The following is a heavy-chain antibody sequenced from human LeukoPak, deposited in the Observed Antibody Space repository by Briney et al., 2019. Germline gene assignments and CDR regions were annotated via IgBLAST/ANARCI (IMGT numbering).Heavy chain of an antibody. J-gene: IGHJ6*02. D-gene: IGHD2-2*01. V-gene: IGHV1-3*01. CDR2: INAGNGNT. Sequence: ASVKVSCKVSGYTLTELSMHWVRQAPGQRLEWMGWINAGNGNTRYSQKFQGGVTITRDTSASTAYMELSSLRSEDTAVYYCARSILVVPVASHYNYGVDVWGQGTTVTVSS. CDR3: ARSILVVPVASHYNYGVDV. CDR1: GYTLTELS.